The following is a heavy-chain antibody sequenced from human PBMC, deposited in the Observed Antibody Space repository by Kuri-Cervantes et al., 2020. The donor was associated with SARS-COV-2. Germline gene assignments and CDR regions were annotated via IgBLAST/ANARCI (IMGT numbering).Heavy chain of an antibody. CDR2: IYYSGST. CDR1: GGSISSYY. Sequence: SETLSLTCTVSGGSISSYYWSWIRQPPGKGLEWIGYIYYSGSTNYNPSLKSRVTISVDTSKNQFSLKLSSVTAADTAVYYCARDAAYCSSTSCYPYYFYYMDFWGKGTTVTVSS. D-gene: IGHD2-2*01. CDR3: ARDAAYCSSTSCYPYYFYYMDF. J-gene: IGHJ6*03. V-gene: IGHV4-59*01.